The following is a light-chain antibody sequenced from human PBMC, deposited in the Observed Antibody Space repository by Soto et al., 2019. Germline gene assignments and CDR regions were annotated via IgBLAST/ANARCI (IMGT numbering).Light chain of an antibody. Sequence: VIWMTQSPSLLSASTGDRVTISCRMSQGISSYLAWYQQKPWKAPNLLIYGASNLQSGVPSRFSGSGSGTDFTLTISSLQPEDFATYYCQQTYTSRPWTFGRGTKVDIK. J-gene: IGKJ1*01. CDR1: QGISSY. V-gene: IGKV1D-8*03. CDR2: GAS. CDR3: QQTYTSRPWT.